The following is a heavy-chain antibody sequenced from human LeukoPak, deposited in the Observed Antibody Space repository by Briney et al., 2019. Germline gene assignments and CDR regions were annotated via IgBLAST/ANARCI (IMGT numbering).Heavy chain of an antibody. CDR2: ISYDGSNK. CDR1: GFTFSSYA. Sequence: AGGSLRLSCAASGFTFSSYAMHWVRRAPGKGLEWVAVISYDGSNKYYADSVKGRFTISRDNSKNTLYLQMNSLRAEDTAVYYCARDLAANHAEYFQHWGQGTLVTVSS. V-gene: IGHV3-30-3*01. D-gene: IGHD2-15*01. CDR3: ARDLAANHAEYFQH. J-gene: IGHJ1*01.